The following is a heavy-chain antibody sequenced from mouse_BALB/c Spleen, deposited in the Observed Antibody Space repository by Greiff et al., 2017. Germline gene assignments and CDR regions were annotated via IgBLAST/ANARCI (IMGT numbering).Heavy chain of an antibody. CDR3: AREGRYYAMDY. Sequence: LVESGGGLVKPGGSLKLSCAASGFTFSSYPMSWVRQSPEKRLEWVAEISSGGSYTYYPDTVTGRFTISRDNAKNTLYLEMSSLRSEDTAMYYCAREGRYYAMDYWGQGTSVTVSS. CDR1: GFTFSSYP. V-gene: IGHV5-9-4*01. J-gene: IGHJ4*01. CDR2: ISSGGSYT.